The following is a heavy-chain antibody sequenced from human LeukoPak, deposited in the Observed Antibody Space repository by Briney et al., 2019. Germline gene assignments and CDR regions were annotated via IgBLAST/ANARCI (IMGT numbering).Heavy chain of an antibody. V-gene: IGHV4-39*01. Sequence: SETLSLTCTVSGGSISSSSCYWGWIRQPPGKGLEWIGSIYYSGSTYYNPSLKSRVTISVDTSKNQFSLKLSSVTAADTAVYYCAHIAAAGEFDYWGQGTLVTVSS. J-gene: IGHJ4*02. CDR3: AHIAAAGEFDY. D-gene: IGHD6-13*01. CDR1: GGSISSSSCY. CDR2: IYYSGST.